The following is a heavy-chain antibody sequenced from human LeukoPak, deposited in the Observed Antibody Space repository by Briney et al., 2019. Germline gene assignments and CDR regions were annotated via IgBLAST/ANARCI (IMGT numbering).Heavy chain of an antibody. Sequence: GGSLRLSCAASGFTFSSYAMSWVRQAPGKGLEWVSAISGSGGSTYYADSVKGRFTISRDNSKNTLYLQMNSLRAEDTAVYYCAKDPFQPHGVYDGGGWFDPWGQGTLVTVSS. CDR2: ISGSGGST. V-gene: IGHV3-23*01. CDR1: GFTFSSYA. D-gene: IGHD5/OR15-5a*01. J-gene: IGHJ5*02. CDR3: AKDPFQPHGVYDGGGWFDP.